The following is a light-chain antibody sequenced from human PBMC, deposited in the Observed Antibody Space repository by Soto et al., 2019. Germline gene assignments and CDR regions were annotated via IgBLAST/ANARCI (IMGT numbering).Light chain of an antibody. CDR1: QSISSY. CDR2: AAS. Sequence: DIQMTQSPSSLSASVGARVTITCRASQSISSYLNWYQQKPGKAPKLLIYAASSLQSGVPSRFSGSGSGKDFTLTISSLQPEDFATYYCQQSYSTPLTFGGGTKVEIK. J-gene: IGKJ4*01. CDR3: QQSYSTPLT. V-gene: IGKV1-39*01.